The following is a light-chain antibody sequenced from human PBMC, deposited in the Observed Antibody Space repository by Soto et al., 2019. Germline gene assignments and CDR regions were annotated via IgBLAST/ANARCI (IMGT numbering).Light chain of an antibody. CDR3: QSYDRTVGVDVV. Sequence: QSVLTQPPSVSGAPGQRVTISCTGSRSNLGAGHDVHWYQQLPGAAPKLLIYGNTNRPSGVPERFSGSKSGTSASLAITGLQTEDEADYYFQSYDRTVGVDVVFGGGIKLTVL. J-gene: IGLJ2*01. CDR1: RSNLGAGHD. V-gene: IGLV1-40*01. CDR2: GNT.